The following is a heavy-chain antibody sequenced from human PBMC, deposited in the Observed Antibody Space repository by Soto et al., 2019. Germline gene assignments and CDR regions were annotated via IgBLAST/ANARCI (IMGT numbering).Heavy chain of an antibody. Sequence: SAKVSFKASCYTFTSYGINWVREAPGQGLEWMGWISAYNGNTNYAQNLQGRLTVTTDTSTTTAYMELRSLRSDDTAVYYCARDRAPVTIFGVVIPHTFDIWGQGTMVTVSS. J-gene: IGHJ3*02. CDR3: ARDRAPVTIFGVVIPHTFDI. CDR2: ISAYNGNT. V-gene: IGHV1-18*01. D-gene: IGHD3-3*01. CDR1: CYTFTSYG.